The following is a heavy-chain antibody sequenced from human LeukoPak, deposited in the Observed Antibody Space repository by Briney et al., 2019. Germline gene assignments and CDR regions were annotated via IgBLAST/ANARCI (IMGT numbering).Heavy chain of an antibody. J-gene: IGHJ5*01. CDR2: IYYSGST. CDR1: GGSISSYY. Sequence: SETLSLTCIVSGGSISSYYWNWIRQPPGKGLVWIGYIYYSGSTNYDPSLKSRVTISVDTSKNQFSLKLSSVTAADTAVYYCARGDYSASRSFDYWGHGTLVTVSS. CDR3: ARGDYSASRSFDY. D-gene: IGHD3-10*01. V-gene: IGHV4-59*01.